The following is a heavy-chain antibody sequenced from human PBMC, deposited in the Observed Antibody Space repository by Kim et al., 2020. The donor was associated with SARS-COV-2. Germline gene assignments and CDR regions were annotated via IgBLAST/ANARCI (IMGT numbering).Heavy chain of an antibody. J-gene: IGHJ3*02. Sequence: GGSLRLSCAASGFTFSSYGMHWVRQAPGKGLEWVAVIWYDGSNKYYADSVKGRFTISRDNSKNTLYLQMNILRAEDTAVYYCARERELRYFDWTNIDAFDIWGQGTMVTVSS. CDR2: IWYDGSNK. CDR3: ARERELRYFDWTNIDAFDI. V-gene: IGHV3-33*01. D-gene: IGHD3-9*01. CDR1: GFTFSSYG.